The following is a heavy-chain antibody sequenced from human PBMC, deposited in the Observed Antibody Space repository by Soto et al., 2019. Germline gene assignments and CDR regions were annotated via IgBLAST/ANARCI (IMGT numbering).Heavy chain of an antibody. Sequence: PGGSLTLSCAASGFSFSDYYMSWIRQAPGKGLEWVSYISSSGSTIYYADSVNGRFTISRDNAKNSRELQSTRRRAEDTAVYYCARDTVVFEYWGQGTLVTVSP. V-gene: IGHV3-11*01. CDR1: GFSFSDYY. D-gene: IGHD4-17*01. CDR2: ISSSGSTI. CDR3: ARDTVVFEY. J-gene: IGHJ4*02.